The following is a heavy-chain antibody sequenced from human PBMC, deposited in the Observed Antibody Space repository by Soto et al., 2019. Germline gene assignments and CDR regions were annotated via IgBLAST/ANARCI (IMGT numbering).Heavy chain of an antibody. CDR3: ARLQGSYYYGSGSYLYYFDY. V-gene: IGHV4-39*01. D-gene: IGHD3-10*01. CDR1: GASISSTIYY. CDR2: IYYGGIT. Sequence: PSETLSLTCSVSGASISSTIYYWGWLHKPPGKGLEWIGTIYYGGITYYNPSLKSRVTISVDTSKNQFSLKLSSVTAADTALYYCARLQGSYYYGSGSYLYYFDYWGPGTLVTVSS. J-gene: IGHJ4*02.